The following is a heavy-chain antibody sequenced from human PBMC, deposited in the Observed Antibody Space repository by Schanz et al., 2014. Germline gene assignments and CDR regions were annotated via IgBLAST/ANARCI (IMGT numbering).Heavy chain of an antibody. V-gene: IGHV3-23*01. CDR2: ISHSGGSK. Sequence: EVQLLESGGGLVQPGGSLRLSCAASGFTFNSYAMTWIRQAPGKGLEWVSSISHSGGSKYYADSVKGRFTISRDISKNTLHLQVTSLRAEDTAIYYCAREQIMAAAGLVDYWGHGTLVTVSS. CDR3: AREQIMAAAGLVDY. CDR1: GFTFNSYA. J-gene: IGHJ4*01. D-gene: IGHD6-13*01.